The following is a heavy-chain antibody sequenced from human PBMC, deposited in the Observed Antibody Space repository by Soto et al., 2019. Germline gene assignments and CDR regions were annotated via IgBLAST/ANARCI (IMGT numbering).Heavy chain of an antibody. CDR3: AHPRGYGVFDAYEI. CDR2: LTAGGGTT. CDR1: GFTFSTYA. Sequence: GSLRLSCVASGFTFSTYAMNWVRQAPGKGLEWVSALTAGGGTTYYADSVKGRFTISRANSLNALYLQMDNLRVEDTAVYYCAHPRGYGVFDAYEIWGQGTMVTVSS. J-gene: IGHJ3*02. V-gene: IGHV3-23*01. D-gene: IGHD4-17*01.